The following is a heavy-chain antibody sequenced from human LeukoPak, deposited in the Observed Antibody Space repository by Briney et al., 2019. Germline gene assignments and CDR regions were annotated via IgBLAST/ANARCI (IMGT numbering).Heavy chain of an antibody. CDR3: ARAFDY. Sequence: GGSLRLSCGASGLAFSSYSMNWVRQAPGKGLEWVASISSSGTYIYYADSLKGRFTISRDNAKNSLYLQMNSLRAEDTAVYYCARAFDYWGQGTLVAVSS. V-gene: IGHV3-21*01. CDR1: GLAFSSYS. J-gene: IGHJ4*02. CDR2: ISSSGTYI.